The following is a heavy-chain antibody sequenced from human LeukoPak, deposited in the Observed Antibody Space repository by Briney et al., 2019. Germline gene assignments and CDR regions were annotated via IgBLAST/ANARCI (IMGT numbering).Heavy chain of an antibody. CDR3: AMGGSYYYGSGSYRLPF. D-gene: IGHD3-10*01. V-gene: IGHV3-23*01. CDR2: INGSGGST. Sequence: GGSLRLSCAASGFTFSSYAMSWVRQAPGKGLEWVSAINGSGGSTYYADSVKGRFTISRDNTKNTLYLQMNSLRAEDTAVYYCAMGGSYYYGSGSYRLPFWGQGTLVTVSS. J-gene: IGHJ4*02. CDR1: GFTFSSYA.